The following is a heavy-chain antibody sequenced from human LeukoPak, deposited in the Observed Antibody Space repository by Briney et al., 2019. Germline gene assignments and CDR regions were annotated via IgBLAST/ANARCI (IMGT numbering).Heavy chain of an antibody. D-gene: IGHD6-13*01. Sequence: GASVKVSCKASGYTFTSYYMHWVRQAPGQGLEWMGIINPSGGSTSYAQKFQGRVTMTRDTSTSTVYMELSSLRSEDTAVYYCAREFLEGIAAAGTMYWGQGTLVTVSS. CDR1: GYTFTSYY. CDR3: AREFLEGIAAAGTMY. V-gene: IGHV1-46*01. J-gene: IGHJ4*02. CDR2: INPSGGST.